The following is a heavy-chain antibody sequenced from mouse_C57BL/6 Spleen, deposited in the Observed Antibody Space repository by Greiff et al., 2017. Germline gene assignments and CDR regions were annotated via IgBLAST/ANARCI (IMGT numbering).Heavy chain of an antibody. V-gene: IGHV2-9-1*01. CDR3: ARNEGIRVIPSAMDY. D-gene: IGHD5-1-1*01. J-gene: IGHJ4*01. Sequence: QVQLKESGPGLVAPSQSLSITCTVSGFSLTSYAISWVRQPPGKGLEWLGVIWTGGGTNYNSALKSRLSISKDNSKSQVVLQMNSLQTDDTARYXWARNEGIRVIPSAMDYWGQGTAVTVSS. CDR2: IWTGGGT. CDR1: GFSLTSYA.